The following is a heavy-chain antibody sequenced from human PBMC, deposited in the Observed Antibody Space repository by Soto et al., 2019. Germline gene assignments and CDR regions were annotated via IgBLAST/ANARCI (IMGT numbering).Heavy chain of an antibody. D-gene: IGHD3-9*01. CDR1: GFTLSYYW. J-gene: IGHJ4*02. Sequence: GGSLRLSCAASGFTLSYYWMSWVRQAPGKGLEWVANIKPDGSEKYYVDSVKGRFTISRDNAKNSLYLQMNSLRAEDTAVYYCARVPRHFDWLEGGSHGSDYWGQGTLVTVSS. CDR3: ARVPRHFDWLEGGSHGSDY. V-gene: IGHV3-7*03. CDR2: IKPDGSEK.